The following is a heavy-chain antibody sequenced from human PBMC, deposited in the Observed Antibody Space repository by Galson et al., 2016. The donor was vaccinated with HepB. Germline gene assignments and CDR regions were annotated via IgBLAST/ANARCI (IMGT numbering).Heavy chain of an antibody. CDR1: GASISSGDYY. D-gene: IGHD1-26*01. Sequence: SETLSLTCTVSGASISSGDYYWGWLRQPPGRELEWIGSIYYNGNSYSNPSPKSRVTLSVDTSHNQFSLTLNYVTAADTAIYYCTSPAAGRGAYYTFDYWGQGNLVTVSS. CDR2: IYYNGNS. V-gene: IGHV4-39*01. J-gene: IGHJ4*02. CDR3: TSPAAGRGAYYTFDY.